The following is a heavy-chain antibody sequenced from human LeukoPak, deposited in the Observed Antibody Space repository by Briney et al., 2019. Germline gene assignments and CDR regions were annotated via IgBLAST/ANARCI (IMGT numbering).Heavy chain of an antibody. CDR2: ISGSGGST. Sequence: GGSLRLVCAASGFTFSSYAMSWVRQAPGKGLEWVSAISGSGGSTYYADSVKGRFTISRDNSKNTLYLQMNSLRAEDSAVYYCADLNGRMDVWGQGTTVTVSS. CDR1: GFTFSSYA. D-gene: IGHD2-8*01. J-gene: IGHJ6*02. CDR3: ADLNGRMDV. V-gene: IGHV3-23*01.